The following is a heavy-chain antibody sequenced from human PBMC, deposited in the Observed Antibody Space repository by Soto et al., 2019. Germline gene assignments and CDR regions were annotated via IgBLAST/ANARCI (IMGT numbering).Heavy chain of an antibody. CDR3: ARGSFLSGTPDF. Sequence: GASVKVSCKASGYTFTSYDINWVRQATGQGLEWMGWMNPNSGNTGYAQKFQGRVTMTRNTSISTAYMELSSLRSEDTAVYYCARGSFLSGTPDFWGKGTLVTVS. CDR1: GYTFTSYD. CDR2: MNPNSGNT. J-gene: IGHJ4*02. V-gene: IGHV1-8*01. D-gene: IGHD1-1*01.